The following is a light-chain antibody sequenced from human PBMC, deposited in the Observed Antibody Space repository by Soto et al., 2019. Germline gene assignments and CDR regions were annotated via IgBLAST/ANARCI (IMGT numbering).Light chain of an antibody. CDR2: AVS. Sequence: DIQMTQSPSSLSASVGDRVTITCRASQSISSYLNWYQQKPGKAPELLIYAVSYLQSGVPSRFSSSGSGTDFTLTISSLQPEDFATYFCKQSSAFPLTFGGGTKVDIK. V-gene: IGKV1-39*01. CDR1: QSISSY. CDR3: KQSSAFPLT. J-gene: IGKJ4*01.